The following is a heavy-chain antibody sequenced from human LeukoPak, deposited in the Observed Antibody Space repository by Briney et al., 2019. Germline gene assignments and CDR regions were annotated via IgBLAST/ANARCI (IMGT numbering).Heavy chain of an antibody. V-gene: IGHV3-53*01. CDR3: ARAAAGRAYYHYGMDV. CDR2: LQSDGTP. CDR1: GFTFRSDD. Sequence: PGGSLRLSCEAFGFTFRSDDMNWVRQAPGKGLEWVSILQSDGTPSYAGSVKGRFAISRDISKNTLDLQMNSLRADDTAVYYCARAAAGRAYYHYGMDVWGQGTTVTVSS. D-gene: IGHD6-13*01. J-gene: IGHJ6*02.